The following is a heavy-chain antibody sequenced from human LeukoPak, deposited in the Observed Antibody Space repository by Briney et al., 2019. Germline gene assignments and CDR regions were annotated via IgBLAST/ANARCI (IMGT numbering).Heavy chain of an antibody. D-gene: IGHD2-8*02. J-gene: IGHJ6*02. V-gene: IGHV1-3*01. CDR1: GYTFTSYA. CDR3: AKEERRGVDCTGGRCYGVFMDV. Sequence: ASVKVSCKASGYTFTSYAMHWVRQAPGQRLEWMGWINAGNGNTKYSQKFQGRVTITRDTSASTAYMELSSLRSEDTAVYYCAKEERRGVDCTGGRCYGVFMDVWGQGTTVFVSS. CDR2: INAGNGNT.